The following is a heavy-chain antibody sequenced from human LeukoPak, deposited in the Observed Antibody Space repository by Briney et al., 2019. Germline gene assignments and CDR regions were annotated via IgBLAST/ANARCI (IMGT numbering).Heavy chain of an antibody. CDR2: ISDSGGST. CDR3: AKGSSNWRDYYYFDY. V-gene: IGHV3-23*01. CDR1: GFTFSSYA. J-gene: IGHJ4*02. D-gene: IGHD6-13*01. Sequence: GRSLRLSCAASGFTFSSYAVSWVRQAPGKGLAWVSAISDSGGSTQYADSVKGRFIISRDNSKNTLYLQMNSLRVEDTAVYYCAKGSSNWRDYYYFDYWGQGTLVTVSS.